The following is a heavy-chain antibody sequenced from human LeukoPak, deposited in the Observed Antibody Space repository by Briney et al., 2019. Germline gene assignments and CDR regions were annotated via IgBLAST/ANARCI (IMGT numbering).Heavy chain of an antibody. J-gene: IGHJ4*02. CDR1: GGSFSGYY. V-gene: IGHV4-59*01. Sequence: SETLSLTCAVYGGSFSGYYWSWIRQPPGKGLEWIGYIYYSGSTNYNPSLKSRVTISVDTSKNQFSLKLSSVTAADTAVYYCARASGWYGGNFDYWGQGTLVTDSS. D-gene: IGHD4-23*01. CDR3: ARASGWYGGNFDY. CDR2: IYYSGST.